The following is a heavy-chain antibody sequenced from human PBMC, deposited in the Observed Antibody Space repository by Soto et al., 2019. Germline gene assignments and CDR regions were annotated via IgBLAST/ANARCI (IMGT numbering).Heavy chain of an antibody. D-gene: IGHD6-13*01. CDR2: ISGNSGSI. Sequence: EVQLVESGGGLVQPGRSLRLSCAASGFTFDDYAMHWVRQAPGKGLEWVSGISGNSGSIGYADSVKGRFTISRDNAKNSLYLQMNSLRAEDTALYYCAKVPLGSSWYVDGYFDYWGQGTLVTVSS. J-gene: IGHJ4*02. V-gene: IGHV3-9*01. CDR3: AKVPLGSSWYVDGYFDY. CDR1: GFTFDDYA.